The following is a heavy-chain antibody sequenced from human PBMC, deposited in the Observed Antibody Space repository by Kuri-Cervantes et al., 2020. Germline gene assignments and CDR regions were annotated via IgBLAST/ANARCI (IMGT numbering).Heavy chain of an antibody. CDR2: IYYSGST. J-gene: IGHJ5*02. V-gene: IGHV4-39*07. Sequence: GSLRLSCTVSGGSISSSSYYWGWIRQPPGKGLEWIGSIYYSGSTNYNPSLKSRVTISVDTSKNQFSLKLSSVTAADTAVYYCARGYSSSWPNWFDPWGQGTLVTVSS. CDR3: ARGYSSSWPNWFDP. D-gene: IGHD6-13*01. CDR1: GGSISSSSYY.